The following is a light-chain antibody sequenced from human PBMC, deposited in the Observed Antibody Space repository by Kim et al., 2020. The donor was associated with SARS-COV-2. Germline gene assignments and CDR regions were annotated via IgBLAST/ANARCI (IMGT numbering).Light chain of an antibody. CDR2: AAS. CDR3: QQYYSYQLT. J-gene: IGKJ4*01. CDR1: QGISSY. Sequence: SASTGDRVTITCRASQGISSYLAWYQQKPGKAPKLLIYAASTLQSGVPSRFSGSGSGTDFTLTISCLQSEDFATYYCQQYYSYQLTFGGGTKLEI. V-gene: IGKV1-8*01.